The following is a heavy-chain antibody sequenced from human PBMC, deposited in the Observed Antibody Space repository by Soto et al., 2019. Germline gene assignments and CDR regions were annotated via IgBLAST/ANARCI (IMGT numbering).Heavy chain of an antibody. CDR2: INAHSGGT. D-gene: IGHD6-6*01. CDR3: AKDLTRQLAYWLDP. Sequence: QVQLVQSGAAVKKPGASVKVSCKASGFSFTGYYIHWLRQAPGQGLEWMGWINAHSGGTEYAQKFQGRVTLTRDTSIATAYLTLISLTSDDTALYYCAKDLTRQLAYWLDPWGQGTQVTVSS. V-gene: IGHV1-2*02. J-gene: IGHJ5*02. CDR1: GFSFTGYY.